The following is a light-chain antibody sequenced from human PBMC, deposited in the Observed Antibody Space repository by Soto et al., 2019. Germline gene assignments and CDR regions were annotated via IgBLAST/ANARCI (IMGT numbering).Light chain of an antibody. J-gene: IGKJ3*01. CDR2: AAS. Sequence: DIQMTQSPSSLSASVGDRFTIACRASQSISSYLNWYQQKPGKAPKLLIYAASILQSGVPSRFSGSGSGTDFTLTISSLQPEDFATYYCQQSYSTPFTFGPGTKVDIK. V-gene: IGKV1-39*01. CDR3: QQSYSTPFT. CDR1: QSISSY.